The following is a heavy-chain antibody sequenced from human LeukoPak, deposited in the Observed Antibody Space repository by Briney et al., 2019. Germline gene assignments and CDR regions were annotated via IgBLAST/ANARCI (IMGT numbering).Heavy chain of an antibody. D-gene: IGHD2-21*01. J-gene: IGHJ4*02. CDR2: IYYSGST. V-gene: IGHV4-30-4*08. Sequence: SETLSLTCTVSGGSISSGDYYWRWIRQPPGEGLEWNGYIYYSGSTYYNPSLKSRVTISVDTSKNQFSLKLSSVTAADTAVYYCARGVGVPSSGGTFDYWGQGTLVTVSS. CDR3: ARGVGVPSSGGTFDY. CDR1: GGSISSGDYY.